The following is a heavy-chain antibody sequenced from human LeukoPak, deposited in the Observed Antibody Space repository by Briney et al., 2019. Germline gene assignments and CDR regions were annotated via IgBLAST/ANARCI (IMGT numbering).Heavy chain of an antibody. Sequence: GGSLRLSCAASGFTFDDYAMHWVRQAPGKGLEWVSLISGDGGSTYYADSVKGRFTISRDNSKNSLYLQMNSLRTEDTALYYCAKDGRWLQWGYFDYWGQGTLVTLSS. J-gene: IGHJ4*02. CDR2: ISGDGGST. CDR3: AKDGRWLQWGYFDY. CDR1: GFTFDDYA. D-gene: IGHD5-24*01. V-gene: IGHV3-43*02.